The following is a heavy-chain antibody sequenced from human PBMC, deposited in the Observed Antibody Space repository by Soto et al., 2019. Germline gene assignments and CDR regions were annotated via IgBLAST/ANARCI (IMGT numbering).Heavy chain of an antibody. Sequence: EVQLVESGGGLVQPGGSLRLSCAASGFTFDNCSMNWVRQAPGKGLEWVSYISDSSSTIYYADSVKGRFTISRDNAKNSLYLQMNSLRDEDTAVYYCATYGASAYTYGYFDCGGRGTLVTVSS. J-gene: IGHJ4*02. CDR3: ATYGASAYTYGYFDC. D-gene: IGHD5-18*01. CDR2: ISDSSSTI. V-gene: IGHV3-48*02. CDR1: GFTFDNCS.